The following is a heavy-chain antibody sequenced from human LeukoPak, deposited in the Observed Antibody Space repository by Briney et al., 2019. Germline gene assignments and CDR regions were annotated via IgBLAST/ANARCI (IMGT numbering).Heavy chain of an antibody. CDR2: IIPIFGTA. CDR3: AREDTAMVTFDY. CDR1: GGTFSSYA. D-gene: IGHD5-18*01. J-gene: IGHJ4*02. V-gene: IGHV1-69*13. Sequence: SVRVSCKASGGTFSSYAISWVRQAPGQGLEWMGGIIPIFGTANYAQKFQGRVTITADESTSTAYMELSSLRSEDTAVYYCAREDTAMVTFDYWGQGTLVTVSS.